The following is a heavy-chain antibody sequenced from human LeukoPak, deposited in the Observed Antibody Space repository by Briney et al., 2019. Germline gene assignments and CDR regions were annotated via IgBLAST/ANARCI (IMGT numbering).Heavy chain of an antibody. V-gene: IGHV5-51*01. D-gene: IGHD5-18*01. CDR3: ARPTGYSYAPFDY. Sequence: GESLKISCKGSGYSFISYWIGWVRRMPGKGREWMGIIYPGDSDTRYSPSFQGQVTISADKSISTAYLQWSSLKASDTAMYYCARPTGYSYAPFDYWGQGTLVTVSS. CDR2: IYPGDSDT. CDR1: GYSFISYW. J-gene: IGHJ4*02.